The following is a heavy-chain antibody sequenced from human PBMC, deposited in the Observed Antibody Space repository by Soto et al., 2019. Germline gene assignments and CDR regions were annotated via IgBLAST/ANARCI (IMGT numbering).Heavy chain of an antibody. CDR1: GGSISSGNYY. D-gene: IGHD2-15*01. Sequence: QVQLQESGPGLVKPSQTLSLTCTVSGGSISSGNYYWSWIRQPPGKGLEWIGFISYSGSAYYNPSLTSRVTISVDTSKNQFSLNLSFVTAADTAVYYCATMGTPATGLYYFDFWGQGTLFTVSS. J-gene: IGHJ4*02. CDR3: ATMGTPATGLYYFDF. CDR2: ISYSGSA. V-gene: IGHV4-30-4*01.